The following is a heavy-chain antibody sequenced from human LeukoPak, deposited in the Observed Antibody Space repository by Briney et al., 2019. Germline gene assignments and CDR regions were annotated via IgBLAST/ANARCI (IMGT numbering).Heavy chain of an antibody. D-gene: IGHD4-17*01. CDR1: GGSISSDNYY. CDR2: IYYNGGT. Sequence: SETLSLTCTVSGGSISSDNYYWTWIRQPPGKGLEWIGCIYYNGGTYYNPSLKSRLTISIDTSKNQFSLRLSSVTAADTAVYYCARENLRYDAFDIWGQGTMVTDSS. CDR3: ARENLRYDAFDI. J-gene: IGHJ3*02. V-gene: IGHV4-30-4*01.